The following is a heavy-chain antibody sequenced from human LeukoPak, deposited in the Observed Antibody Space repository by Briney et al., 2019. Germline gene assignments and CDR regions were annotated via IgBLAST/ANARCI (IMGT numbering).Heavy chain of an antibody. V-gene: IGHV1-18*04. Sequence: ASVKVSCKASGYTFTGYSIHWVRQAPGQGLEWMGWISPDSGGTNYAQKLQGRVTMTTDTSTSTAYMELRSLRSDDTAVYYCARDSPITMVRGVDYWGQGTLVTVSS. CDR3: ARDSPITMVRGVDY. CDR2: ISPDSGGT. CDR1: GYTFTGYS. D-gene: IGHD3-10*01. J-gene: IGHJ4*02.